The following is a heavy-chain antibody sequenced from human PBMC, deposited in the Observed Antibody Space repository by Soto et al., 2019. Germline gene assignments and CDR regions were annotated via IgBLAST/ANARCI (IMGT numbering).Heavy chain of an antibody. Sequence: PGGSLRLSCAASGFTFSSYGMHWVRQAPGKGLEWVAVIWYDGSNKYYADSVKGRFTISRDSSKNTLYLQMNSLRAEDTAVYYCAREAGTSFDGFDSWGQGTLVTVSS. CDR3: AREAGTSFDGFDS. J-gene: IGHJ5*01. CDR1: GFTFSSYG. V-gene: IGHV3-33*01. CDR2: IWYDGSNK. D-gene: IGHD6-19*01.